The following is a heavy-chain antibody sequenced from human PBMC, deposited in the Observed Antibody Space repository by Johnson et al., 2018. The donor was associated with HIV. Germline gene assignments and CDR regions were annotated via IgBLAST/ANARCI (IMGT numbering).Heavy chain of an antibody. Sequence: VQLVESGGGLIQPEGSLRLSCAASGFTVSSNYMSWVRQAPGKGLEWVSVIYSGGSTYYADSVKGRFTISRDNSKNTLYLQMNNLRVEDTAVYYCARDGESQQLPLGDAFDIWGQGTMVTVSS. CDR1: GFTVSSNY. D-gene: IGHD6-13*01. V-gene: IGHV3-53*01. CDR3: ARDGESQQLPLGDAFDI. J-gene: IGHJ3*02. CDR2: IYSGGST.